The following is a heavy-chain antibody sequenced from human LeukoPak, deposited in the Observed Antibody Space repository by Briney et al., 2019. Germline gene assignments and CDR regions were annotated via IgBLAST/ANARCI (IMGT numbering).Heavy chain of an antibody. Sequence: ASLKVSCKASGYTFTSYCIQWVRQAPGQGLEWMGLINPDGGSTAYAHRFQGRVTMTRDTSTSTVYMDFSSLRSEDTALYYCARAPRNSSTMLDYWGQGTLVTVSS. V-gene: IGHV1-46*01. D-gene: IGHD6-13*01. CDR1: GYTFTSYC. CDR2: INPDGGST. J-gene: IGHJ4*02. CDR3: ARAPRNSSTMLDY.